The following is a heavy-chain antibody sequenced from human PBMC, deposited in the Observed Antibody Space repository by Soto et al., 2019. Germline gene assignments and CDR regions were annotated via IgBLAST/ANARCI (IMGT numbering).Heavy chain of an antibody. CDR1: GFIFGSYD. CDR2: LWYHGRTE. V-gene: IGHV3-33*04. Sequence: QEQLVESGGGVVQPGGSLRLSCEASGFIFGSYDMHWVRQAPGKGPEWVAALWYHGRTEKYADAVRGRFTISRDNSKNTLFLEMNSLRADDTALYYCARGHTNYSDSGNWFHPWGQGTHVTVSS. CDR3: ARGHTNYSDSGNWFHP. D-gene: IGHD4-17*01. J-gene: IGHJ5*02.